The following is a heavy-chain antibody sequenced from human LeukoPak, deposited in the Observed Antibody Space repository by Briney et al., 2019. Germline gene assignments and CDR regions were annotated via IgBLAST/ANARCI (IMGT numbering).Heavy chain of an antibody. D-gene: IGHD2-2*01. V-gene: IGHV1-2*02. CDR2: INPNSGGT. Sequence: ASVKVSCKASGYTFTGYYMHWVRQAPGQGLEWMGWINPNSGGTNYAQKFQGRVTMTRDTSISTAYMELSRLRSDDTAVYYCARASGPAAYFDYWGQGTLVTVSS. CDR1: GYTFTGYY. CDR3: ARASGPAAYFDY. J-gene: IGHJ4*02.